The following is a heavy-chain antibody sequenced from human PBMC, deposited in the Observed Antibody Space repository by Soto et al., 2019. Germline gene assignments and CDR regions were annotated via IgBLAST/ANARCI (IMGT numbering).Heavy chain of an antibody. J-gene: IGHJ5*02. CDR3: EKSGVEDDVTPYWFDP. Sequence: PGGSLRLSCAASGFTFSSYAMSWVRRAPGKGLEWVSTISGSGGNTYYADSVKGRFTISRDNSQNTLFLQMNSLRAEDTALYHCEKSGVEDDVTPYWFDPWGRGTLVPVSS. CDR1: GFTFSSYA. D-gene: IGHD1-26*01. CDR2: ISGSGGNT. V-gene: IGHV3-23*01.